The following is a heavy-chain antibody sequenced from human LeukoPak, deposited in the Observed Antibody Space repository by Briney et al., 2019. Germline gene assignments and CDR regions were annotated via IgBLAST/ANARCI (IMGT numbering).Heavy chain of an antibody. V-gene: IGHV4-59*12. CDR2: IYYSGTT. Sequence: KPSETLSLTCTVSGGSINNYYWSWIRQPPGEGLEWIGYIYYSGTTNYNPSLKSRVTISVDTSKNQFSLKLSSVTAADTAVYYCARGGGLRYFDWLLTPWAFDIWGQGTMVTVSS. CDR3: ARGGGLRYFDWLLTPWAFDI. J-gene: IGHJ3*02. D-gene: IGHD3-9*01. CDR1: GGSINNYY.